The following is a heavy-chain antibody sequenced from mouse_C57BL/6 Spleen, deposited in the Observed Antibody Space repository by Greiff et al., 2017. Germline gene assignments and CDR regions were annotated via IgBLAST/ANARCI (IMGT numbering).Heavy chain of an antibody. CDR1: GYTFTSYW. CDR2: IDPSDSYT. CDR3: ASRPGGYGSSHWYFDV. J-gene: IGHJ1*03. D-gene: IGHD1-1*01. V-gene: IGHV1-59*01. Sequence: QVQLQQPGAELVRPGTSVKLSCKASGYTFTSYWMHWVKQRPGQGLEWIGVIDPSDSYTNYNQKFKGKATLTVDTSSSTAYMQLSSLTSEDSAVYYCASRPGGYGSSHWYFDVWGTGTTVTVSS.